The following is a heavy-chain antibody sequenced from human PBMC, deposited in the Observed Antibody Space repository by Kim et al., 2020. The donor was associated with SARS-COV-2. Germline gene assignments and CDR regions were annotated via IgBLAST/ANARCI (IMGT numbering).Heavy chain of an antibody. Sequence: CAAPGFTFSSYAMSWVRQAPGKGLEWVSAISGSGGSTYYADSVKGRFTISRDNSKNTLYLQMNSLRAEDTAVYYCAKEVQLVRPKYYFDYWGQGTLVTVSS. CDR3: AKEVQLVRPKYYFDY. CDR2: ISGSGGST. J-gene: IGHJ4*02. V-gene: IGHV3-23*01. D-gene: IGHD6-13*01. CDR1: GFTFSSYA.